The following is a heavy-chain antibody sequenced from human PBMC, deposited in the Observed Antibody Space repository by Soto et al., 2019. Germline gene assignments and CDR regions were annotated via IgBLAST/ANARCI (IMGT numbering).Heavy chain of an antibody. D-gene: IGHD6-6*01. CDR1: GFSLSPSGVG. CDR2: IYWDDDK. CDR3: AHKEYSSSPFDY. Sequence: SGPTLVKPPQPLTLTCTFSGFSLSPSGVGVGWIRQPPGKALEWLALIYWDDDKRYSPSLKSRLTITKDTSKNQVVLTMTNMDPVDTATYYCAHKEYSSSPFDYWGQGTLVTVSS. J-gene: IGHJ4*02. V-gene: IGHV2-5*02.